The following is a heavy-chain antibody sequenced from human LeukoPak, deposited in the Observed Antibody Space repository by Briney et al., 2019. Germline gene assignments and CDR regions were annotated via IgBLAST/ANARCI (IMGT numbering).Heavy chain of an antibody. CDR1: GFTFSSYA. J-gene: IGHJ4*02. D-gene: IGHD3-9*01. CDR2: ISGSGGST. Sequence: GGSLRLSCAASGFTFSSYAMSWVRQAPGKGLEWVSAISGSGGSTYYADSVKGRFTISRDNSKNTLYLQMNSLRAEDTAVYYCAKSGAGAYDILPGYADWGQGTLVTVSS. CDR3: AKSGAGAYDILPGYAD. V-gene: IGHV3-23*01.